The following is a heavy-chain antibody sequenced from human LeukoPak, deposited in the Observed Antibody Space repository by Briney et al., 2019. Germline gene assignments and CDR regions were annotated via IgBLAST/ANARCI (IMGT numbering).Heavy chain of an antibody. CDR1: GFTFRDHY. CDR2: MKKDGSET. V-gene: IGHV3-7*01. J-gene: IGHJ4*02. CDR3: GRHRSGSGTYFIDY. D-gene: IGHD3-10*01. Sequence: GGSLRLSCAASGFTFRDHYMDWVRQAPGKGLQWVANMKKDGSETKYVDSVKGRFTISRDNTKNSLYLQMNSLRAEDTAVYYCGRHRSGSGTYFIDYWGQGTLVSVSS.